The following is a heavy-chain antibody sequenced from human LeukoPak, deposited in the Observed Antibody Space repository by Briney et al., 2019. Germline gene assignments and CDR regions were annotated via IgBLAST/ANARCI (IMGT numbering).Heavy chain of an antibody. CDR2: SYNNGST. J-gene: IGHJ4*02. CDR3: TRDIGSGDYVFFDS. V-gene: IGHV4-4*07. Sequence: SETLSPTCTVSGASISGYYWSWIRLPAGKGLEWIGRSYNNGSTNCNPSLKSRVTISVDTSKNQLSLRLKSVTAADTAVYYCTRDIGSGDYVFFDSWGQGTRVTVSS. CDR1: GASISGYY. D-gene: IGHD4-17*01.